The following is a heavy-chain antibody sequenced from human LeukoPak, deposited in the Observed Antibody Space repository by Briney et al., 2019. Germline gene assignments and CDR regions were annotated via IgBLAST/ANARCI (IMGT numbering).Heavy chain of an antibody. Sequence: GGSLGLSCAASGFTFSSYAMSWVRQAPGKRLEWVSAISGSGGSTYYADSVKGRFTISRDNAKNSLYLQMNSLRAEDTAVYYCARRYYDNFDYWGQGTLVTVSS. V-gene: IGHV3-23*01. J-gene: IGHJ4*02. CDR2: ISGSGGST. CDR3: ARRYYDNFDY. CDR1: GFTFSSYA. D-gene: IGHD3-22*01.